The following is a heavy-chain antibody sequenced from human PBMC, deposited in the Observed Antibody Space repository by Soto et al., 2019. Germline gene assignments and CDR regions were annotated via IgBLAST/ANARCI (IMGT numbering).Heavy chain of an antibody. Sequence: EVQLVESGGGLVQPGGSLRLSCAASGFTVSGIYMSWVRQAPGKGLEWVSVIFSGGTTYYADSMKGRFTISRDNSKNTLYLDMNNLRAEDTAVYYCARVFYNIVVVPAAKWFDPWGQGTLVTVSS. CDR2: IFSGGTT. V-gene: IGHV3-66*01. D-gene: IGHD2-2*01. J-gene: IGHJ5*02. CDR1: GFTVSGIY. CDR3: ARVFYNIVVVPAAKWFDP.